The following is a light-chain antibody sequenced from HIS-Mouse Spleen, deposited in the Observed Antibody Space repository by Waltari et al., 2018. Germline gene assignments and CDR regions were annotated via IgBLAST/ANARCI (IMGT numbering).Light chain of an antibody. CDR3: YSTDSSGNHRV. J-gene: IGLJ2*01. CDR2: EDS. CDR1: ALPKKY. Sequence: SYELTQPPSVSFSPGQTARITCSGAALPKKYAYWYQQNSGQAPVLVIYEDSKRPSGIPERFSGSSSGTMATLTISGAQVEDEADYYCYSTDSSGNHRVFGGGTKLTVL. V-gene: IGLV3-10*01.